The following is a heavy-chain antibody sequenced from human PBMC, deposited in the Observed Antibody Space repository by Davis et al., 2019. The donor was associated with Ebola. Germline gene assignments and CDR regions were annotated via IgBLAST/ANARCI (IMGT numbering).Heavy chain of an antibody. CDR2: ISPGDSDT. CDR3: ARPKDGYNLSFDY. D-gene: IGHD5-24*01. V-gene: IGHV5-51*01. Sequence: GASLKISCNGSGYSFTSYWIGWVRQMPGKGLEWMGIISPGDSDTRYSPSFQGQVTISADKSISTAYLQWSSLKASDTAMYYCARPKDGYNLSFDYWGQGTLVTVSS. J-gene: IGHJ4*02. CDR1: GYSFTSYW.